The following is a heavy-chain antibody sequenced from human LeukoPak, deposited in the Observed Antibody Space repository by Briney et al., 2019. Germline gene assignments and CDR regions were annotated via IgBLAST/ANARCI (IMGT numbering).Heavy chain of an antibody. V-gene: IGHV3-21*01. Sequence: GGSLRLSCAPSGFTLSSYSMNWVRQAPGKGLEWVSSISSSSIYIYYADSVKGRFTISRDNAKNSLYLQMNSLRAGDTAVYYCARRIEMAIISYFDYWGQGSLVTVSS. D-gene: IGHD5-24*01. CDR3: ARRIEMAIISYFDY. J-gene: IGHJ4*02. CDR2: ISSSSIYI. CDR1: GFTLSSYS.